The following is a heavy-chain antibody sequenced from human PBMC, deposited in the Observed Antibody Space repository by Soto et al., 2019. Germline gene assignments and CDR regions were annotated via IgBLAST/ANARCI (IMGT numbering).Heavy chain of an antibody. CDR1: GFTFTSSA. CDR2: IVVGSGNT. D-gene: IGHD1-7*01. V-gene: IGHV1-58*01. CDR3: AADFHWELELAPLDFLF. Sequence: SVKVSCKASGFTFTSSAVQWVRQARGQRLEWIGWIVVGSGNTNYAQKFQERVTITRDMSTSTAYMELSSLRSEDTAVYYCAADFHWELELAPLDFLFWGQGTMVTV. J-gene: IGHJ3*01.